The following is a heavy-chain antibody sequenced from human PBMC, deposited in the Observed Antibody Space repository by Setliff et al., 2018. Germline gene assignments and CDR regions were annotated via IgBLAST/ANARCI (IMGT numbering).Heavy chain of an antibody. CDR2: VHYTGST. CDR1: GSSINNTTYY. CDR3: ARPNYYDNTGFYDRRNDAFDI. D-gene: IGHD3-22*01. Sequence: PSETLSLTCTVSGSSINNTTYYWAWIRQPPGKGLEWVGGVHYTGSTDYNPSLRSRVAISVDTSRNHLSLKLSSVTAADTAVYFCARPNYYDNTGFYDRRNDAFDIWGQGTLVTVSS. V-gene: IGHV4-39*02. J-gene: IGHJ3*02.